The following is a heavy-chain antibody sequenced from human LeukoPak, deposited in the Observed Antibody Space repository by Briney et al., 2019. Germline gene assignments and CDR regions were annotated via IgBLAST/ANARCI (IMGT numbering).Heavy chain of an antibody. V-gene: IGHV3-73*01. CDR1: GFTFSGST. CDR2: IRSKANSYST. D-gene: IGHD6-19*01. CDR3: TSPQADSGATYFRH. J-gene: IGHJ1*01. Sequence: PGGSLRLSCAASGFTFSGSTIHWVRQAPGKGLEWIGRIRSKANSYSTAYAASVKGRFTISRDDAKNTAYLQMDSLKTEDTAVYYCTSPQADSGATYFRHWGQGTLVTVSS.